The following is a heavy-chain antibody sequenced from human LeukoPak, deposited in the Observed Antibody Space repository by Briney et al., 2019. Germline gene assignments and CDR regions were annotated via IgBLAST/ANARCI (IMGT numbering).Heavy chain of an antibody. D-gene: IGHD1-20*01. CDR1: GGSISSYY. V-gene: IGHV4-59*01. Sequence: PSETLSLTCTVSGGSISSYYWSWIRQPPGKGLEWIGYIYYSGSTNYSPSLKSRVTISVDTSKNQFSLKLSSVTAADTAVYYCVRAGLTGRYNWFDPWGQGTLVTVSS. CDR3: VRAGLTGRYNWFDP. CDR2: IYYSGST. J-gene: IGHJ5*02.